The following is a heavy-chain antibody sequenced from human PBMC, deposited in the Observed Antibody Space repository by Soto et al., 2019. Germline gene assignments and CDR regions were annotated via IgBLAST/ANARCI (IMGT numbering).Heavy chain of an antibody. CDR2: IIPILGIA. J-gene: IGHJ4*02. CDR1: GGTFSSYT. V-gene: IGHV1-69*02. D-gene: IGHD6-19*01. Sequence: QVQLVQSGAEVKKPGSSVKVSCKASGGTFSSYTISWVRQAPGQGLEWMGRIIPILGIANYAQKFQGRVTITADKSTGTAYMDLRSLRAEDTAVCDCARGGDGVAVAAGDWGQGTRVTVSS. CDR3: ARGGDGVAVAAGD.